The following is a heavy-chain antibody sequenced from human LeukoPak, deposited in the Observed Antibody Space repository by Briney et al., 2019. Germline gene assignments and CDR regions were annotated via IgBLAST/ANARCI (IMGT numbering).Heavy chain of an antibody. CDR3: AKDLDQYSSSWYDH. CDR1: GYTFTSYA. CDR2: INTNTGNP. Sequence: ASVKVSCKASGYTFTSYAMNWVRQAPGQGLEWMGWINTNTGNPTYAQGFTGRFVFSLDTSVSTAYLQISSLKAEDTAVYYCAKDLDQYSSSWYDHWGQGTLVTVSS. V-gene: IGHV7-4-1*02. J-gene: IGHJ5*02. D-gene: IGHD6-13*01.